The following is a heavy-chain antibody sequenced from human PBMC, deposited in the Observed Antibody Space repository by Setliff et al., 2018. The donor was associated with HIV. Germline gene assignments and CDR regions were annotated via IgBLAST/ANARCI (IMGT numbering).Heavy chain of an antibody. CDR2: IYHSGST. J-gene: IGHJ4*02. Sequence: SQTLSLTCTVSGYSISSGYYWGWIRQPPGKGLEWIGSIYHSGSTYYNPSLKSRATFSVDTSKNQFSLKLSSVTAADTAVYYCARAGAVAGPSGYWGQGTLVTVSS. CDR3: ARAGAVAGPSGY. V-gene: IGHV4-38-2*02. CDR1: GYSISSGYY. D-gene: IGHD6-19*01.